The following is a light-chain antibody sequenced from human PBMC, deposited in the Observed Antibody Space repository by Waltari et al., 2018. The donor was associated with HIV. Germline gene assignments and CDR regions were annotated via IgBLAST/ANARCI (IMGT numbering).Light chain of an antibody. CDR1: SSNIENNY. CDR2: ENN. CDR3: GTWDSSLSAGV. V-gene: IGLV1-51*02. Sequence: QSVLTQPPSVSAAPEQKVTISCSGSSSNIENNYVSWYKQLPGTAPKLLIFENNKRPSGICDRFSGSKSGTSATLGITGLQTGDEADYYCGTWDSSLSAGVFGGGTKLTVL. J-gene: IGLJ2*01.